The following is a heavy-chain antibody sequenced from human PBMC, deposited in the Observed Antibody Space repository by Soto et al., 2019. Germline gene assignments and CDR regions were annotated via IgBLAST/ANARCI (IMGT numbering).Heavy chain of an antibody. V-gene: IGHV4-34*01. J-gene: IGHJ3*02. CDR1: GGSFSGYY. CDR3: ARGPRYRWVVVPAATMSAFDI. Sequence: QVQLQQWGAGLLKPSETLSLTCAVYGGSFSGYYWSWLSQPPGKGLEWIWEINHRGSTNYNPSLKSRVTISVDAAKYQFSLKLSSVTAADTAVYYCARGPRYRWVVVPAATMSAFDIWGQGTMVTVSS. D-gene: IGHD2-2*01. CDR2: INHRGST.